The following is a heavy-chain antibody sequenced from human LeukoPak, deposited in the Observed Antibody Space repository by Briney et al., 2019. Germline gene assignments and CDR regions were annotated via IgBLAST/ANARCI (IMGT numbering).Heavy chain of an antibody. V-gene: IGHV4-34*01. CDR2: INHSGST. D-gene: IGHD5-12*01. CDR1: GGSFSGYY. J-gene: IGHJ6*04. CDR3: ARLRGVYSGYDSV. Sequence: PSETLSLTCAVYGGSFSGYYWSWIRQPPGKGPEWIGEINHSGSTNYNPSLKSRVTISVDTSKNQFSLKLSSVTAADTAVYYCARLRGVYSGYDSVWGKGTTVTVSS.